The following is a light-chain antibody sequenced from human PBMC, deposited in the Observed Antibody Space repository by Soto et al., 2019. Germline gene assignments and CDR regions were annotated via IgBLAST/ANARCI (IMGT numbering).Light chain of an antibody. J-gene: IGKJ1*01. CDR3: QQYSTFSRT. Sequence: DIQMTQSPSTLSASVGDRVTITCRANQTISTWLAWYQQKPGQAPKLLIYRASTLQTGVPSRISGSGSGTEFTLTISSLQPDEFVTYYCQQYSTFSRTFGQGTKVEI. V-gene: IGKV1-5*03. CDR2: RAS. CDR1: QTISTW.